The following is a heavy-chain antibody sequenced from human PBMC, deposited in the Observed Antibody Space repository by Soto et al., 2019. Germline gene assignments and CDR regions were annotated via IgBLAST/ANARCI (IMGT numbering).Heavy chain of an antibody. J-gene: IGHJ6*02. CDR2: IFYSGST. Sequence: SETLSLTCTVSGVSIRGGVYYWSWIRQRPGKGLEWIGYIFYSGSTDYNPSLKSRVTISVDTSENQFSLTLSSVTAADTAVYYCAREAYYDSSGYRYYYGMDFWGQGTTVTVSS. CDR3: AREAYYDSSGYRYYYGMDF. V-gene: IGHV4-31*03. CDR1: GVSIRGGVYY. D-gene: IGHD3-22*01.